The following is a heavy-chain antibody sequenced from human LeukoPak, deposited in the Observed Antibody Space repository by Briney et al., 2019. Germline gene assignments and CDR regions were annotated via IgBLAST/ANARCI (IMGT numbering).Heavy chain of an antibody. J-gene: IGHJ4*02. CDR2: INGDGRRA. Sequence: GGSLRLSCAASGFTFSSYWMHWVRQAPGKGLVWVSRINGDGRRANYAESVKGRFTISRDNSKNTLYLQMNSLRAEDTAVYYCAKDPRTYYYDSSSAPVWGQGTLVTVSS. V-gene: IGHV3-74*01. D-gene: IGHD3-22*01. CDR1: GFTFSSYW. CDR3: AKDPRTYYYDSSSAPV.